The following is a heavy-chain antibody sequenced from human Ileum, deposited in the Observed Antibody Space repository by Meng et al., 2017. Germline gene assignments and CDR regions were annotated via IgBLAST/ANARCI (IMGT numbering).Heavy chain of an antibody. D-gene: IGHD3-16*01. V-gene: IGHV4-34*01. J-gene: IGHJ4*02. CDR2: INHSGST. Sequence: QFQLQPWGAGVLRPSEHLSLTCAVYGGSFSGYYWSWIRQPPGKGLEWIGEINHSGSTNYNPSLKSRVTISVDTSKNQFSLKLSSVTAADTAVYYCARGGGRYGPDFDYWGQGTLVTVSS. CDR3: ARGGGRYGPDFDY. CDR1: GGSFSGYY.